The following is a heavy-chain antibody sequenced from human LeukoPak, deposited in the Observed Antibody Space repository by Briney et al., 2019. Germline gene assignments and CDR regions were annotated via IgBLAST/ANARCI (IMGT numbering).Heavy chain of an antibody. Sequence: PSETLSLTCAVSGGSIISSNWWSWVRQPPGKGLEWVGEIYHSGSTNYNPSLKSRVTISVDKSKNQFSLKLSSVTAADTAVYYCARDRTTIDFWYFDLWGRGTLVTVSS. J-gene: IGHJ2*01. D-gene: IGHD3-22*01. CDR1: GGSIISSNW. V-gene: IGHV4-4*02. CDR2: IYHSGST. CDR3: ARDRTTIDFWYFDL.